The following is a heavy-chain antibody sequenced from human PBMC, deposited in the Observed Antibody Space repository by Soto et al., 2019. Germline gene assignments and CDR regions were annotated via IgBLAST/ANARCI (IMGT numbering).Heavy chain of an antibody. J-gene: IGHJ5*02. D-gene: IGHD2-15*01. V-gene: IGHV4-39*01. CDR2: LYYSGNT. CDR1: GGSVRRGINS. Sequence: SETLSPASMFFGGSVRRGINSWAWFRQPPGKGLEWIGTLYYSGNTYYNPSLKSRVTISVDTSKNQFSLKLSSVTAADTAVYYCATRQGGSYNWFDPWGQGTLVTVSS. CDR3: ATRQGGSYNWFDP.